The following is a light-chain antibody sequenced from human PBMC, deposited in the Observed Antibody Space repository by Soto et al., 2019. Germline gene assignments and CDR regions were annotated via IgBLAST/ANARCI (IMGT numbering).Light chain of an antibody. J-gene: IGLJ1*01. CDR3: SSYTGSTTLHYV. CDR1: SSDVGGYNY. CDR2: DVS. Sequence: QSALAQPASVSGSPGQSITISCTGTSSDVGGYNYVSWYQQHPGKAPKLLIYDVSNRPSGASNRFSGSKPGNTASLTISGLQAEDEADYYCSSYTGSTTLHYVFGTGTKVTVL. V-gene: IGLV2-14*01.